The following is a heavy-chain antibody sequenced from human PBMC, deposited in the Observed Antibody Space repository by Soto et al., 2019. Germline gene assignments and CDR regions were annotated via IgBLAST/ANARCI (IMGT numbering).Heavy chain of an antibody. CDR1: GGSFSGYD. CDR3: ASRGSSSWYTHYYGMDV. V-gene: IGHV4-34*01. Sequence: SETLSLTCAVYGGSFSGYDWSWIRQPPGKGLEWIGEINHSGSTNYNPSLKSRVTISVDTSKNQFSLKLSSVTAADTAVYYCASRGSSSWYTHYYGMDVWGQGTTVTVSS. CDR2: INHSGST. J-gene: IGHJ6*02. D-gene: IGHD6-13*01.